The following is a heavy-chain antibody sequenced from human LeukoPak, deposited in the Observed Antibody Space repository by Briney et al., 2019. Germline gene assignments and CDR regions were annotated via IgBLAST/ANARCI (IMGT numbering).Heavy chain of an antibody. V-gene: IGHV4-59*12. CDR3: ARDSFSYYGSGSYQNY. D-gene: IGHD3-10*01. Sequence: SETLPLTCTVSGGSISSYYWSWIRQPPGKGLEWIGYIYYSGSTNYNPSLKSRVTISVDTSKNQFSLKLSSVTAADTAVYYCARDSFSYYGSGSYQNYWGQGTLVTVSS. CDR2: IYYSGST. J-gene: IGHJ4*02. CDR1: GGSISSYY.